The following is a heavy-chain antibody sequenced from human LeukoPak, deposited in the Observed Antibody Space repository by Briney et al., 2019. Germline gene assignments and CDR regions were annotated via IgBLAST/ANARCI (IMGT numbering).Heavy chain of an antibody. CDR1: GYTFTSYG. J-gene: IGHJ5*02. CDR2: ISAYNGNT. Sequence: ASVKVSCKASGYTFTSYGISWVRQAPGQGLEWMGWISAYNGNTNYAQKLQGRVTMTTDTSTSTAYMELRSLRSDDTAVYYCARDLGIAADPNWFDPWGQGTLVTVSS. CDR3: ARDLGIAADPNWFDP. V-gene: IGHV1-18*04. D-gene: IGHD6-13*01.